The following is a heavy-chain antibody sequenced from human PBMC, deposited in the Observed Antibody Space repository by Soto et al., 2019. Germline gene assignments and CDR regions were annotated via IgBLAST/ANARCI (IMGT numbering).Heavy chain of an antibody. D-gene: IGHD6-19*01. CDR2: IWYDGSNK. J-gene: IGHJ3*02. V-gene: IGHV3-33*01. CDR3: AGGSPGIAVAGLNDAFDI. CDR1: GFTFSSYG. Sequence: GGSLRLSCAASGFTFSSYGMHWVRQAPGKGLEWVAVIWYDGSNKYYADSVKGRFTISRDNSKNTLYLQMNSLRAEDTAVYYCAGGSPGIAVAGLNDAFDIWGQGTMVTVSS.